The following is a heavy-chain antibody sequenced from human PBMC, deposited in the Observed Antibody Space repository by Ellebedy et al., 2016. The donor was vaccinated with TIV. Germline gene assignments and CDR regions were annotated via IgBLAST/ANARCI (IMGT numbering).Heavy chain of an antibody. D-gene: IGHD3-9*01. CDR2: TFYRSKWYS. J-gene: IGHJ4*02. Sequence: SQTLSLTCAIFGDSVSSNSATWNWIRQSPSRGLEWLGRTFYRSKWYSEYAVFVKSRITITPDTSKNQISLQLNSVTPEDTAVYYCVRGNDVLPGSGSHFDSWGQGTLVTVSS. CDR3: VRGNDVLPGSGSHFDS. CDR1: GDSVSSNSAT. V-gene: IGHV6-1*01.